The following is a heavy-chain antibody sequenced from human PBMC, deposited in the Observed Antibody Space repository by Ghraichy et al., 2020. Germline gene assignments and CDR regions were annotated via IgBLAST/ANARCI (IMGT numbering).Heavy chain of an antibody. Sequence: SETLSPTCTVSGGSISSSSYYWGWIRQPPGKGLEWIGRIYYSGSTYYNPSLKSRVTISVDTSKNQFSLNLSSVTAADTAVYYCARHHYYDSSGAVDYGGQGTLVTVSS. CDR2: IYYSGST. V-gene: IGHV4-39*01. D-gene: IGHD3-22*01. CDR1: GGSISSSSYY. J-gene: IGHJ4*02. CDR3: ARHHYYDSSGAVDY.